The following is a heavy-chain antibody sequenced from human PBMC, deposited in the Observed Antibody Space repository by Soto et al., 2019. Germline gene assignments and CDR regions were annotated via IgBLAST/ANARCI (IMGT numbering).Heavy chain of an antibody. Sequence: QVQLVQSGAEVKRPGSSVKVSCKASGGTFSSYVFDWVRQTPGQGLEWMGRIIPMFGTTDYAQKFQGRVTITADESTTTAYMALSSLRSDDTAVYSCAREAVGATCDYWGQGTLVTVSS. CDR2: IIPMFGTT. V-gene: IGHV1-69*12. CDR1: GGTFSSYV. D-gene: IGHD1-26*01. J-gene: IGHJ4*02. CDR3: AREAVGATCDY.